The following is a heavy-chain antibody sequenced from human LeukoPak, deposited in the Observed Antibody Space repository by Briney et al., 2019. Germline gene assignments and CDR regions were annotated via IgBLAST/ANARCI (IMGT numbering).Heavy chain of an antibody. J-gene: IGHJ5*02. CDR2: IRSKTDGGTT. CDR1: GFTFSNAW. D-gene: IGHD1-1*01. Sequence: GGSLRLSCAASGFTFSNAWMSWVRQAPGKGLEWVGRIRSKTDGGTTDYAAPVKGRFTISRDDSKNTLYLQMNSLKTEDTAVYYCTTDGAYNWNDVAWFDPWGQGTLVTVSS. V-gene: IGHV3-15*01. CDR3: TTDGAYNWNDVAWFDP.